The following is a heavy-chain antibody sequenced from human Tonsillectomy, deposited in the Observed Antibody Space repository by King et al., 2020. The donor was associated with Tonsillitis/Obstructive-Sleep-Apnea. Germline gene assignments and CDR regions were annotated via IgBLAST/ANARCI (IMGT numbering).Heavy chain of an antibody. D-gene: IGHD1-26*01. Sequence: VQLQESGPGLVKPSQTLSLTCTVSGGSISSGAYCWSWIRQHPGKGLERIGYIYYSGSTYYNPSLKSRVTISVDTSNNQFSLKLYSVTAADTAVYYCARDGGSYGWFDPWGQGTLVTVSS. CDR1: GGSISSGAYC. CDR2: IYYSGST. CDR3: ARDGGSYGWFDP. J-gene: IGHJ5*02. V-gene: IGHV4-31*03.